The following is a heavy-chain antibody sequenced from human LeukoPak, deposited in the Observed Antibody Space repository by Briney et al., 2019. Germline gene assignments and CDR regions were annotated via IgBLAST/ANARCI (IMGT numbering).Heavy chain of an antibody. CDR1: GGSISSYY. J-gene: IGHJ4*02. Sequence: SGTLSLTCTVSGGSISSYYWSWIRQPPGKGLEWIGYIYYSGSTNYNPSLKSRVTISVDTSKNHFSLKLSSVTAAATAVYYCPGMVTAIIFDSWGEGTLVTVSS. CDR3: PGMVTAIIFDS. V-gene: IGHV4-59*01. D-gene: IGHD2-21*02. CDR2: IYYSGST.